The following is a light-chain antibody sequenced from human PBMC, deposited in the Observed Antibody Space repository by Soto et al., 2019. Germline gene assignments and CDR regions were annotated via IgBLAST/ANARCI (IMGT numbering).Light chain of an antibody. CDR1: QYISDN. CDR2: TAS. CDR3: QQSYSTPWT. Sequence: DIKMAQSPPSLSPSVRDRVTITCRANQYISDNLGWYQQKPGKAPKLLIHTASSLQSGVPSRFSGSGSGTDFTLTTSSLQPEDFATYYCQQSYSTPWTFCQGTNV. J-gene: IGKJ1*01. V-gene: IGKV1-39*01.